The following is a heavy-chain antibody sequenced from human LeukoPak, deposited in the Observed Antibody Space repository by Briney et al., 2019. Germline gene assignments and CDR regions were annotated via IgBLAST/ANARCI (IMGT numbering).Heavy chain of an antibody. CDR3: AGDYYDSSGYSGAFDI. J-gene: IGHJ3*02. CDR2: ISSSSSYI. Sequence: GGSLRLSCVASGFTFSSYTMNWVRQAPGKGLEWVSSISSSSSYIYYADSVKGRFTISRDNAKNSLYLQMNSLRAEDTAVYYCAGDYYDSSGYSGAFDIWGQGTMVTVSS. D-gene: IGHD3-22*01. CDR1: GFTFSSYT. V-gene: IGHV3-21*01.